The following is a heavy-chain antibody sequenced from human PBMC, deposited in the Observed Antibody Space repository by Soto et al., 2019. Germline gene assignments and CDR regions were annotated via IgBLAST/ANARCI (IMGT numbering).Heavy chain of an antibody. CDR3: AKEVNINPARGTNWCDP. Sequence: QVQLQESGPGLVKPSGTLSLPCAVSGDSINNSHWWSWVRQTPGKGLEWIGETYHSGTTNYNPSLKTRVHISIDKSKTQFSLKLNSVTAEDPTVYYCAKEVNINPARGTNWCDPWGQETLVTSSS. CDR2: TYHSGTT. V-gene: IGHV4-4*02. J-gene: IGHJ5*02. D-gene: IGHD3-10*01. CDR1: GDSINNSHW.